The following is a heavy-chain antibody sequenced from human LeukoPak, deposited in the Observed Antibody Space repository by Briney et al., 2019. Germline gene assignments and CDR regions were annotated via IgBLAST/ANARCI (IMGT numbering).Heavy chain of an antibody. CDR2: ISAYNGIT. D-gene: IGHD3-22*01. Sequence: ASVKVSRKASGYTFTSYGISWVRQAPGQGLEWMGWISAYNGITNYAQKLQGRVTMTTDTSTSTAYMELRSLRSDDTAVYCCARDFGYYDSSGPSDYWGQGTLVTVSS. V-gene: IGHV1-18*01. CDR1: GYTFTSYG. J-gene: IGHJ4*02. CDR3: ARDFGYYDSSGPSDY.